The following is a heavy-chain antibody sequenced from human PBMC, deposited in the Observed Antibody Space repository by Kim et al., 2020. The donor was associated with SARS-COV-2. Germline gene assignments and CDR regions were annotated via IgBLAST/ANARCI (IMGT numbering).Heavy chain of an antibody. CDR2: ISSSSGHI. CDR1: GFTFRDYS. V-gene: IGHV3-21*01. Sequence: GGSLRLSCAASGFTFRDYSINWVRQVPGKGLEWVSPISSSSGHIYYADSVKGRFTISRDNAKNSLYLQMYSLRAEDTAVYYCARDPGRGLVGARFGMDAWGQGPTVTVSS. CDR3: ARDPGRGLVGARFGMDA. D-gene: IGHD2-2*01. J-gene: IGHJ6*02.